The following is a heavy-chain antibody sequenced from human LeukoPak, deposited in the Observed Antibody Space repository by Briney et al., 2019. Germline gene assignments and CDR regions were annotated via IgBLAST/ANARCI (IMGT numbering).Heavy chain of an antibody. CDR3: ARGGLTMVRGVISHDY. CDR2: ISAYNGNT. Sequence: EASVKVSCKASGYTFTSYGISWVRQAPGQGLEWMGWISAYNGNTNYAQKLQGRVTMTTDTSTSTAYMELRSLRSDDTAVYYCARGGLTMVRGVISHDYWGQGTLVTVSS. V-gene: IGHV1-18*01. J-gene: IGHJ4*02. D-gene: IGHD3-10*01. CDR1: GYTFTSYG.